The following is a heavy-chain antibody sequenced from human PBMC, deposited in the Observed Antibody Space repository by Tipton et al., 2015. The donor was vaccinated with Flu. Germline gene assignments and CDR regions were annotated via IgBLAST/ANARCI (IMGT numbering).Heavy chain of an antibody. CDR2: IYYSGTT. CDR1: GDSISTTIYY. V-gene: IGHV4-39*07. J-gene: IGHJ6*02. CDR3: ARDLWNDRRAYYYYGVDV. D-gene: IGHD1-1*01. Sequence: TLSLTCTVSGDSISTTIYYWGWVRQPPGKGLEWIGSIYYSGTTYYNPSPKSRVTTSVDSSKNEFSLTLASLTAADTAVYYCARDLWNDRRAYYYYGVDVWGQGTTVTVSS.